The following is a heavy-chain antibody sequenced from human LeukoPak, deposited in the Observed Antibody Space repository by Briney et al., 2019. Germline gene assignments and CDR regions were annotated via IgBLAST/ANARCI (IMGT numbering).Heavy chain of an antibody. CDR1: GFTFSSYG. J-gene: IGHJ4*02. V-gene: IGHV3-33*06. CDR3: AKDSHSSSPEYYFDY. CDR2: IWYDGSNK. D-gene: IGHD6-6*01. Sequence: PGGSLRLSCAASGFTFSSYGMHWVRQAPGKGLEWVAVIWYDGSNKYYADSVKGRFTISRDSSKNTLYLQMNSLRAEDTAVYYCAKDSHSSSPEYYFDYWGQGTLVTVSS.